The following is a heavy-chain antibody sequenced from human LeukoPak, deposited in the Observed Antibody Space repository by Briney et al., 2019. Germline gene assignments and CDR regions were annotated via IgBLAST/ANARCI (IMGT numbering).Heavy chain of an antibody. CDR2: ISSSGDST. Sequence: GGSLRLSCAASGFTFSNYAMSWVPQAPGRGLEWVSSISSSGDSTYYANSVKGRFTISRDNSKSTLYLQMNSLRAEDTALYYCARKYYFDYWGQGTLVTVSS. CDR1: GFTFSNYA. CDR3: ARKYYFDY. V-gene: IGHV3-23*01. J-gene: IGHJ4*02.